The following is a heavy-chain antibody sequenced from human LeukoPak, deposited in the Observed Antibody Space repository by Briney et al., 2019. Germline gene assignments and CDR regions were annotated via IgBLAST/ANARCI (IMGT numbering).Heavy chain of an antibody. CDR1: GFTLGDST. CDR3: VGDYNSWTGLKY. CDR2: IGNKARNYAT. D-gene: IGHD1-1*01. Sequence: GGSLKLTCAASGFTLGDSTMHWVRQASGKGREWVGHIGNKARNYATEYAASLKGRFTISRDDSKDTAYLQVNSLKTEDTAVYYCVGDYNSWTGLKYWGQGTLVTVSS. V-gene: IGHV3-73*01. J-gene: IGHJ4*02.